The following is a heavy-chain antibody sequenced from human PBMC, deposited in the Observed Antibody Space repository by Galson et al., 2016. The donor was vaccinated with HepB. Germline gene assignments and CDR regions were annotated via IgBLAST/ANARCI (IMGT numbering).Heavy chain of an antibody. V-gene: IGHV3-30*18. CDR2: DSVHGGRK. J-gene: IGHJ4*02. Sequence: SLRLSCAASGFTFNKYGMHWVRQAPGKGLEWVAADSVHGGRKWYADSVKGRFTISRDNPNKMLFLQMSSLRADDTAVYYCAKRHEYCPPVGCSVDYWGQGTLVSVSS. D-gene: IGHD2/OR15-2a*01. CDR3: AKRHEYCPPVGCSVDY. CDR1: GFTFNKYG.